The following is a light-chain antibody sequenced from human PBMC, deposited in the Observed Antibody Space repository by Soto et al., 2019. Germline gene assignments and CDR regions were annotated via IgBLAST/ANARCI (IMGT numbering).Light chain of an antibody. Sequence: QAVVTQPPSVSGAPGQRVSISCTGTSSNIGAGYETHWYQQLPGKAPELLIYSNNNRPSGVPDRFSGSKSGTSASLAITGLQAEDEADYYCQSYDSSLSGVVFGGGTQLTVL. CDR2: SNN. CDR3: QSYDSSLSGVV. CDR1: SSNIGAGYE. V-gene: IGLV1-40*01. J-gene: IGLJ2*01.